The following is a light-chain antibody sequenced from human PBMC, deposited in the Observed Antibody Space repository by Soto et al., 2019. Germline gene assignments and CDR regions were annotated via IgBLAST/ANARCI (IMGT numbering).Light chain of an antibody. CDR3: QQYNNWPRT. V-gene: IGKV3-15*01. CDR1: QSVINN. J-gene: IGKJ1*01. Sequence: EIVMTQSPATLSVSPGETATLSCGASQSVINNLAWYQQIPGQAPRLLIYGTYPRATGVPARVSGSGSGTEFTLTISSLQSEDFAVYYCQQYNNWPRTFGQGTKVEIK. CDR2: GTY.